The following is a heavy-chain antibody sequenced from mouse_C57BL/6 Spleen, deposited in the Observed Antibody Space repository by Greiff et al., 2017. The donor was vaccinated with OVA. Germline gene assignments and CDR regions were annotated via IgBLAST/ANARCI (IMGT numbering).Heavy chain of an antibody. CDR2: LWWDDDK. D-gene: IGHD4-1*01. V-gene: IGHV8-8*01. CDR3: ARPHWDEGYWYFDV. J-gene: IGHJ1*03. Sequence: QVTLQESGPGLLQPSPTLSLTCSSSGFSLSTFGMGVGWIRQPSGMGLEWLAHLWWDDDKYYNPALKSPLTISKDTSKNQVFHKIANMDPADTATDDCARPHWDEGYWYFDVWGTGTTVTVSS. CDR1: GFSLSTFGMG.